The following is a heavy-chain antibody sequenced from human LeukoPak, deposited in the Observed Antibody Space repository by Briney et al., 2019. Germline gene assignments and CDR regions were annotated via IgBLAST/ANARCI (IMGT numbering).Heavy chain of an antibody. CDR2: IYSGGST. V-gene: IGHV3-53*01. CDR3: ARDPGGPHTVKWDAFDI. D-gene: IGHD2-2*02. J-gene: IGHJ3*02. CDR1: GFTVSSNY. Sequence: GGSLRLSCAASGFTVSSNYMSWVRQAPGKGLEWVSVIYSGGSTYYAGSVKGRFTISRDNSKNTLYLQMNSLRAEDTAVYYCARDPGGPHTVKWDAFDIWGQGTMVTVSS.